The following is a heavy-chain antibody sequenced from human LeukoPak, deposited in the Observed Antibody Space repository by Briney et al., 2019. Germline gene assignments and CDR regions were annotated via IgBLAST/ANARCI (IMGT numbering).Heavy chain of an antibody. CDR1: GFTVSTSY. V-gene: IGHV3-53*01. J-gene: IGHJ4*02. Sequence: GGSLRLSYAASGFTVSTSYMSWARQAPGKGLEWVSIIYRGGETYYADSVKGRFTISRDNSKNTLHLQMSSLRAEDTAVYYCARALPGQLQFDYWGQGTLVTVSS. CDR2: IYRGGET. D-gene: IGHD6-13*01. CDR3: ARALPGQLQFDY.